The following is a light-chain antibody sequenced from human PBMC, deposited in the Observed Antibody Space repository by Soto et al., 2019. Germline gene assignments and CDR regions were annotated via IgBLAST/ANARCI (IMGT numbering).Light chain of an antibody. V-gene: IGKV3-15*01. J-gene: IGKJ4*01. CDR1: QSVSSS. CDR3: QQYKNWPPLT. Sequence: EIVMTQSPATLSVSPGERATLSCRASQSVSSSLAWYQQKPGQAPRLLIYGASTGATGIPARFTGSGSGTEFTLTISSLQSEDFAVYYCQQYKNWPPLTFGGGTKVDIK. CDR2: GAS.